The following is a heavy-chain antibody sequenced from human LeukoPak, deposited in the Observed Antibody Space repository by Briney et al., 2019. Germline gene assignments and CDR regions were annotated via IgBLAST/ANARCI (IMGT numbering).Heavy chain of an antibody. CDR3: ARDWASPGPTTV. CDR1: GFTFSTNS. CDR2: ITSSGSVI. Sequence: GGSLRLSCAASGFTFSTNSMSWVRQAPGKGLEWVSYITSSGSVIHYSDSVRGRFTISRDNAKSSLYLQMNSLRAEDTAIYYCARDWASPGPTTVWGQGTLVTVSS. J-gene: IGHJ4*02. V-gene: IGHV3-48*01. D-gene: IGHD4-17*01.